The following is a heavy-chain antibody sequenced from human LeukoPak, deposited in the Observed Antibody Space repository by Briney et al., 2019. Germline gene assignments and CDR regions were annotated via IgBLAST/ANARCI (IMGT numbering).Heavy chain of an antibody. J-gene: IGHJ4*02. Sequence: GGSLRRSCAASGFTFSSYSMNWVRQAPGKGLEWVSSISSSSSYIYYADSVKGRFTISRDNAKNSLYLQMNSLRAEDTAVYYCARDLCSSTSCYQGSFDYWGQGTLVTVSS. V-gene: IGHV3-21*01. CDR2: ISSSSSYI. D-gene: IGHD2-2*01. CDR1: GFTFSSYS. CDR3: ARDLCSSTSCYQGSFDY.